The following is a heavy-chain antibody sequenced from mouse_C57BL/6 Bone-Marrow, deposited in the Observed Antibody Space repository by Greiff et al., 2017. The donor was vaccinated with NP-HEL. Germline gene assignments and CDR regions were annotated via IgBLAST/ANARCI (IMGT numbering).Heavy chain of an antibody. CDR2: INPNNGGT. CDR3: ARSYITTVVATPFAY. Sequence: VQLQQSGPELVKPGASVKISCKASGYTFTDYYMNWVKQSHGKSLEWIGDINPNNGGTSYNQKFKGKATLTVDKSSSTAYMELRSLTSEDSAVYYCARSYITTVVATPFAYWGQGTLVTVSA. CDR1: GYTFTDYY. J-gene: IGHJ3*01. V-gene: IGHV1-26*01. D-gene: IGHD1-1*01.